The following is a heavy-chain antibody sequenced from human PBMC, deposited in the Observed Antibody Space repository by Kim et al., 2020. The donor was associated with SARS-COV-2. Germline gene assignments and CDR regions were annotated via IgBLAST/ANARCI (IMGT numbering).Heavy chain of an antibody. CDR3: ARTSAGRPEAFDI. J-gene: IGHJ3*02. V-gene: IGHV4-39*01. D-gene: IGHD6-6*01. Sequence: SETLSLTCTVSGCSISSSNYYWGWIRQPPGKGLEWIGYIYYSGNTYHNPSLKSRVTVSVDTSKNQFSLKLSSVTAADTAVYYCARTSAGRPEAFDIWGQGTMVTVSS. CDR1: GCSISSSNYY. CDR2: IYYSGNT.